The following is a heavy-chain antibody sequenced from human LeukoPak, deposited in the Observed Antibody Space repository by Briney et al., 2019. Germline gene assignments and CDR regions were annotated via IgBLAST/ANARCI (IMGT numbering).Heavy chain of an antibody. V-gene: IGHV3-23*01. CDR3: ATGSINLDY. Sequence: PGGSLRLSCAASGFNFGNSDMTWVRQAPGKGLEWVSSISISGGTTFYADSVKGRFTISRDNFMNTLYLQMNSLGDEDTAIYYCATGSINLDYGGQGALVTVSS. CDR2: ISISGGTT. J-gene: IGHJ4*02. CDR1: GFNFGNSD.